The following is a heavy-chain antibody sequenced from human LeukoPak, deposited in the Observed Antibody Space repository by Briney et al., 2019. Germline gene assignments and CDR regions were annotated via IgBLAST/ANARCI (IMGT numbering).Heavy chain of an antibody. CDR2: ISGSGGST. CDR3: AKGVKVGGAY. V-gene: IGHV3-23*01. CDR1: GFTFSNYA. Sequence: PGGSLRLSCAASGFTFSNYAMSWVRQAPGKGLEWVSTISGSGGSTYYADSVKGRFTISRDKSKNTAYLQMNSLRAEDTAVYYCAKGVKVGGAYWGQGTLVTVSS. D-gene: IGHD1-26*01. J-gene: IGHJ4*02.